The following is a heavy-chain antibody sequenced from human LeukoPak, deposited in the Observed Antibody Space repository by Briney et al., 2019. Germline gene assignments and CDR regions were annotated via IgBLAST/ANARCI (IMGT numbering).Heavy chain of an antibody. V-gene: IGHV4-39*01. CDR1: AGSISSSSYY. D-gene: IGHD3-22*01. J-gene: IGHJ4*02. CDR3: ARHLRIYDSSCYAFDY. CDR2: IYYGGST. Sequence: SETLSLTCTVSAGSISSSSYYSGWIRQPPGKGLEWFGRIYYGGSTYNYSSLKIRVPITVDTYKNQFSLKLRSVTAADTAVYDCARHLRIYDSSCYAFDYWGQGTLVTVSS.